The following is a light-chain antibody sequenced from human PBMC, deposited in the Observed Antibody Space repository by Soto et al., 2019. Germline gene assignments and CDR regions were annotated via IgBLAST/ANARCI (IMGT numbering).Light chain of an antibody. V-gene: IGKV3-20*01. Sequence: EIVLTQSPGTLSLSPGERATLSCRASQSVSSSYLAWYQQKPGQAPRLLIYGASGRATGIPDRFSGSGSGTDFTLTISRLEPEDFAVYYCQQYGISRGFTFGPGTKVDIK. CDR1: QSVSSSY. CDR2: GAS. CDR3: QQYGISRGFT. J-gene: IGKJ3*01.